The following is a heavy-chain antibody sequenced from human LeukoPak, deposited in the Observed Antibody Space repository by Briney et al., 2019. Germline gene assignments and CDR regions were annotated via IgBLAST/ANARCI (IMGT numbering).Heavy chain of an antibody. CDR3: AKRGGIAVAGTAPYYFDY. CDR1: GFTFSSYA. D-gene: IGHD6-19*01. CDR2: ISGSGGST. J-gene: IGHJ4*02. Sequence: GGSLRLSCAASGFTFSSYAMSWVRQAPGKGLEWVAGISGSGGSTYYADSVKGRFTISRANSKNTLYLQMNSLRAEDTAVFYCAKRGGIAVAGTAPYYFDYWGQGTLVTVSS. V-gene: IGHV3-23*01.